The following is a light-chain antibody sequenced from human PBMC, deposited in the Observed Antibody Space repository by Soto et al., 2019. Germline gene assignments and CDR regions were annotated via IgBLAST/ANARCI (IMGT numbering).Light chain of an antibody. CDR2: KAS. V-gene: IGKV1-5*03. Sequence: DIQMTQSPSTLSASVGDRVTITCRASQSVSRWLDWYQQKPGKAPKLLIYKASTLGSGVPSRFSGSGSGTEFTLAISSLQPDDSATYYCQQYNDNWTFGQGTKVEIK. CDR3: QQYNDNWT. J-gene: IGKJ1*01. CDR1: QSVSRW.